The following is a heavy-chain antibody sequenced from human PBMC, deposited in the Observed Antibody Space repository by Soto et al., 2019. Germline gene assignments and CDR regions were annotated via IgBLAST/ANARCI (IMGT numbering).Heavy chain of an antibody. Sequence: SQTLSLTCAISGDSVSSNSAAWNWIRQSPSRGLEWLGRTYYRSKWYNDYAVSVKSRITINPDTSKNQFSLQLNSVTPEDTAVYYCARFWSGYYTGMRSLDYYYYMDVWGKGTTVTVSS. D-gene: IGHD3-3*01. V-gene: IGHV6-1*01. CDR1: GDSVSSNSAA. CDR3: ARFWSGYYTGMRSLDYYYYMDV. CDR2: TYYRSKWYN. J-gene: IGHJ6*03.